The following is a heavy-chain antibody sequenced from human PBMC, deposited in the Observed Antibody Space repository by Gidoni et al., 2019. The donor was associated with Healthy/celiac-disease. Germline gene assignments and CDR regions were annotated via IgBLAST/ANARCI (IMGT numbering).Heavy chain of an antibody. CDR1: GGSFSGYY. Sequence: QVQLQQRGSGLLEPSASLSLTCAVYGGSFSGYYWRWIRQPPGKGLEWIGEINHSGSTNYNPSLKSRVTISVDTSKNQFTLRLSSVTAADTAVYYCASRGIVGAKPVRGPWGQGTLVTVSS. V-gene: IGHV4-34*01. CDR2: INHSGST. D-gene: IGHD1-26*01. J-gene: IGHJ5*02. CDR3: ASRGIVGAKPVRGP.